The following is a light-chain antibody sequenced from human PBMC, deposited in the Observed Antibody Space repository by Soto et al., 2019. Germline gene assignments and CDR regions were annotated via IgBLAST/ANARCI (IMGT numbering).Light chain of an antibody. V-gene: IGLV3-21*04. Sequence: SYVLTQPPSVSVAPGQTARITCGGDNIETKSVHWYQQKPGQAPVLVIYWDTDRPSGIPERFSGSNSGSTATLTFSRVEAGDEADYYCQVWDTSTDHWVFGGGTKVTVL. CDR1: NIETKS. CDR3: QVWDTSTDHWV. J-gene: IGLJ3*02. CDR2: WDT.